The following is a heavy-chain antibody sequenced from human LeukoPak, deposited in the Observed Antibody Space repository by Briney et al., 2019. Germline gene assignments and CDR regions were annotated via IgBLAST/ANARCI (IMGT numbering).Heavy chain of an antibody. Sequence: SQTLSLTCAISGDSVSSNSAAWNWIRQSPSRGLEWLGRTYYRSKWYNDYAVSVKSRITINPDTSKNQFSLQLNSVTPEDTAVYYCARALLYCSGGSCYSFDYWGQGTLVTVSS. CDR1: GDSVSSNSAA. CDR3: ARALLYCSGGSCYSFDY. V-gene: IGHV6-1*01. J-gene: IGHJ4*02. D-gene: IGHD2-15*01. CDR2: TYYRSKWYN.